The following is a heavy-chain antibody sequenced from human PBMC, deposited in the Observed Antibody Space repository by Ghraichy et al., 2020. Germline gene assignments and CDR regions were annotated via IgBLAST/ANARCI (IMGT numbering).Heavy chain of an antibody. Sequence: GSLRLSCTVSGGSVSSGSYYWSWIRQPPGKGLEWIGYIYYSGSTNYNPSLKSRVTISLDTSKNQFSLKLSSVTAADTAVYYCAARLYCTNGVCYNGCDLFWFDPWGQGTLVTVSS. D-gene: IGHD2-8*01. V-gene: IGHV4-61*01. CDR3: AARLYCTNGVCYNGCDLFWFDP. J-gene: IGHJ5*02. CDR2: IYYSGST. CDR1: GGSVSSGSYY.